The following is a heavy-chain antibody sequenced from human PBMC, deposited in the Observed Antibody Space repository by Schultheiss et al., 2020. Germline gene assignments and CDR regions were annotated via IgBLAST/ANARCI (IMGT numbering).Heavy chain of an antibody. D-gene: IGHD2-2*01. J-gene: IGHJ6*02. CDR2: INHSGST. CDR1: GGSFSGYY. CDR3: ARGPWGRGYCSSTSCRYYGMDV. V-gene: IGHV4-34*01. Sequence: GSLRLSCAVYGGSFSGYYWSWIRQPPGKGLEWIGEINHSGSTNYNPSLKSRVTISVDTSKNQFSLKLSSVTAADTAVYYCARGPWGRGYCSSTSCRYYGMDVWGQGTTVTVSS.